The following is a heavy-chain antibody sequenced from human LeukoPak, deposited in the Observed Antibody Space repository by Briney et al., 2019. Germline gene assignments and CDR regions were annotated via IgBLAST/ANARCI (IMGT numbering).Heavy chain of an antibody. V-gene: IGHV3-21*01. D-gene: IGHD1-1*01. CDR1: GFTFSSYS. Sequence: GGSLRLSCAASGFTFSSYSMNWVRQAPGKGLEWVSSISSSSSYIYYADSVKGRFTISRDNAKNTLYLQMNSLRAEDTAVYYCAREQPDRYYYYYYAMDVWGQGTTVTVSS. J-gene: IGHJ6*02. CDR3: AREQPDRYYYYYYAMDV. CDR2: ISSSSSYI.